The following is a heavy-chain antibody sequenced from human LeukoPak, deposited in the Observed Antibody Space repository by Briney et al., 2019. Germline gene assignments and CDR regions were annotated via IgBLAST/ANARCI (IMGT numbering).Heavy chain of an antibody. J-gene: IGHJ4*02. CDR3: ARVLETPDY. Sequence: GGSLRLSCAASGFTFSDYYMSWIRQAPGKGLEWLSYITNSGTTIYYADSVKGRFTISRDNAKNSLFLQMNSLRAEDTAVYYCARVLETPDYWGQGTLVTVSS. V-gene: IGHV3-11*01. CDR1: GFTFSDYY. D-gene: IGHD1-1*01. CDR2: ITNSGTTI.